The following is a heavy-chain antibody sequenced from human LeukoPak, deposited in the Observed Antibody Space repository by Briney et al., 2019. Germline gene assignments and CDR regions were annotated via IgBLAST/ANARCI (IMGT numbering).Heavy chain of an antibody. CDR2: INHSGST. CDR3: ARGDYGGNNGQNAFDI. Sequence: SETLSLTCAVYGGSFSGYYWSWIRQPPGKGLEWIGEINHSGSTNYNPSLESRVTISVDTSKNQFSLKLSSVTAADTAVYYCARGDYGGNNGQNAFDIWGQGTMVTVSS. CDR1: GGSFSGYY. V-gene: IGHV4-34*01. D-gene: IGHD4-17*01. J-gene: IGHJ3*02.